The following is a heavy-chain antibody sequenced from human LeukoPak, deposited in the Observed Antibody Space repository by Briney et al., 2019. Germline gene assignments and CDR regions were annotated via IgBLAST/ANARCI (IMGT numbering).Heavy chain of an antibody. CDR1: GDSVSSNSAA. V-gene: IGHV6-1*01. J-gene: IGHJ4*02. CDR2: TYYRSKWYN. Sequence: SQTLSLTCAISGDSVSSNSAAWDWIRQSPSRGLEWLGRTYYRSKWYNDYAVSVKSRITINPDTSKNRFSLQLSSVTPEDTAVYYCARVGDYGDYHPFDYWGQGTLVTVSS. D-gene: IGHD4-17*01. CDR3: ARVGDYGDYHPFDY.